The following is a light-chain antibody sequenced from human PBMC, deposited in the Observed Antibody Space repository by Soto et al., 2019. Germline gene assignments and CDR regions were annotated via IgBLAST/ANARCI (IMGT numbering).Light chain of an antibody. Sequence: DIQMTQSPSSLSASVRDRVTITCRASQSIYSSLNWYHQKPGKAPKLLIYAASNLQSGVPSRFSGSGSGTDFTLSISSLQPEDFATYYCLQSYSAPYTFGQGTKLEI. CDR2: AAS. V-gene: IGKV1-39*01. CDR1: QSIYSS. CDR3: LQSYSAPYT. J-gene: IGKJ2*01.